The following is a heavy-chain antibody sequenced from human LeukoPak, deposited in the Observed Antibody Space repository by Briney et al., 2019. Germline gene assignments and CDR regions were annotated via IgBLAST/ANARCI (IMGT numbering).Heavy chain of an antibody. J-gene: IGHJ6*02. V-gene: IGHV1-46*01. CDR1: GYTFTSYY. CDR3: ARDLRELLSYYGMDV. D-gene: IGHD1-26*01. CDR2: INPSGGST. Sequence: ASVKVSCKASGYTFTSYYMHWVRQAPGQGLEWTGIINPSGGSTSYAQKFQGRVTMTRDTSTSTVYMELSSLRSEDTAVYYCARDLRELLSYYGMDVWGQGTTVTVSS.